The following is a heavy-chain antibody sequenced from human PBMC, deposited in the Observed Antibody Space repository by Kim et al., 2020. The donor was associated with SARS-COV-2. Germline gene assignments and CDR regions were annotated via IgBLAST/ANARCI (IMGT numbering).Heavy chain of an antibody. CDR1: GFTFSSIA. D-gene: IGHD5-12*01. CDR3: AKDGRSGPLGYHHGMDV. J-gene: IGHJ6*02. CDR2: VSESGDST. Sequence: GGSLRLSCAASGFTFSSIAMSWVRQAPGKGLEWVSGVSESGDSTYYSDSVKGRFSISRDNSKSTLYLQMNGLRAEDTAQYYCAKDGRSGPLGYHHGMDVWGQGTTVTVSS. V-gene: IGHV3-23*01.